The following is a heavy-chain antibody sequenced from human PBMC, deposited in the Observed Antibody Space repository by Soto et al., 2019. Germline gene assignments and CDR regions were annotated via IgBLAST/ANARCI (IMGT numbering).Heavy chain of an antibody. CDR3: ARGIATGQRDP. D-gene: IGHD2-15*01. Sequence: QVQLVQSGAEVKKPGASVKISCKASGYTFTRYTMNWVRQAPGQRVEWMGWINPDNGNTKSSQKFQDRVIITRDTPASTAYMNSSSLRSEDAAVYYCARGIATGQRDPWGQGTLVTVSS. CDR1: GYTFTRYT. V-gene: IGHV1-3*01. J-gene: IGHJ5*02. CDR2: INPDNGNT.